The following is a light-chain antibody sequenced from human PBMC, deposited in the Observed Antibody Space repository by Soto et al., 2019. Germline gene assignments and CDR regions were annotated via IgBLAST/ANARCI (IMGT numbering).Light chain of an antibody. CDR1: QSVSSSY. Sequence: EIVLTQSPGTLSLSPGERATLSCRASQSVSSSYLAWYQQKPGQAPRLLIYGASSRATGIPDRFSGSGSGTDFTLTISRLEPEDFSLYYCQQYGSSQGWTFGQGTKLDIK. CDR2: GAS. V-gene: IGKV3-20*01. CDR3: QQYGSSQGWT. J-gene: IGKJ1*01.